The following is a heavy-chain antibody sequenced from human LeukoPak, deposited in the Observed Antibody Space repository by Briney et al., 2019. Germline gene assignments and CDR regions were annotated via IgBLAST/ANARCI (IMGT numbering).Heavy chain of an antibody. J-gene: IGHJ6*02. Sequence: SETLSLTCTVSGGSISSYYWSWIRQPPGKGLEWIGYIYYSGSTNYNPSLKSRVTISVDTSKNQFSLKLSSVTAADTAVYYCARVQIRGSYYYYYGMDVWGQGTTVTVSS. D-gene: IGHD3-16*01. CDR2: IYYSGST. CDR1: GGSISSYY. CDR3: ARVQIRGSYYYYYGMDV. V-gene: IGHV4-59*01.